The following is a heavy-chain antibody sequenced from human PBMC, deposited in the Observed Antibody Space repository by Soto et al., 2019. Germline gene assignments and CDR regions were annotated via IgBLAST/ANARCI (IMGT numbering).Heavy chain of an antibody. Sequence: GGSLRLSCTSFSQYGMSWVRRPPGKGLEWISTIGPTGYTHYADSVAGRFTISRDDSANTLYLQMSNLRVDDTAVYYCAKGKERYYDSRGYYFWHWGQGTLVTVSS. J-gene: IGHJ1*01. CDR1: SQYG. D-gene: IGHD3-22*01. CDR2: IGPTGYT. V-gene: IGHV3-23*01. CDR3: AKGKERYYDSRGYYFWH.